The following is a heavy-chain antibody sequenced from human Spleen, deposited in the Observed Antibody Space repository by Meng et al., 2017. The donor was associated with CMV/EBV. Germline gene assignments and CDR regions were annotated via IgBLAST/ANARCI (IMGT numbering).Heavy chain of an antibody. CDR2: INHSGST. J-gene: IGHJ4*02. D-gene: IGHD4-17*01. CDR1: GGSFSGYY. V-gene: IGHV4-34*01. Sequence: QVQLQQWGAGLLKPSETLSRTCAGYGGSFSGYYWSWIRQPPGKGLEWIGEINHSGSTNYNPSLKSRVTISVDTSKNQFSLKLSSVTAADTAVYYCARGYGDYWGQGTLVTVSS. CDR3: ARGYGDY.